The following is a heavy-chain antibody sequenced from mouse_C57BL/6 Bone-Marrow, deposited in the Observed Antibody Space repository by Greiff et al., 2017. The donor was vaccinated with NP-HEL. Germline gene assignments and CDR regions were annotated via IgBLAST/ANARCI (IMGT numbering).Heavy chain of an antibody. CDR3: ARRGQLRLRDY. V-gene: IGHV1-81*01. J-gene: IGHJ2*01. CDR2: IYPRSGNT. Sequence: VQLQESGAELARPGASVKLSCKASGYTFTSYGISWVKQRTGQGLEWIGEIYPRSGNTYYNEKFKGKATLTADKSSSTAYMELRSLTSEDSAVYFCARRGQLRLRDYWGQGTTLTVSS. CDR1: GYTFTSYG. D-gene: IGHD3-2*02.